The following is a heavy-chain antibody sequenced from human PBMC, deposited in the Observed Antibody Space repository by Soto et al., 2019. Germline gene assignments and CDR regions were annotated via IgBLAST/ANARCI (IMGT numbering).Heavy chain of an antibody. CDR1: GFTFSSYA. J-gene: IGHJ4*02. CDR2: ISSNGGST. CDR3: VKVHTAMVHDHFFDY. V-gene: IGHV3-64D*08. D-gene: IGHD5-18*01. Sequence: PGGSLRLSCSASGFTFSSYAMHWVRQAPGKGLEYVSAISSNGGSTYYADSVKGRFTISRDNSKNTLYLQMSSLRAEDTAVYYCVKVHTAMVHDHFFDYWGQGTLVTVSS.